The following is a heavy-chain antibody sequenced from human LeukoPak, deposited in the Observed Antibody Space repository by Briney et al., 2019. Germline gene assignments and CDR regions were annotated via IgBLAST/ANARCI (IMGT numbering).Heavy chain of an antibody. Sequence: SETLSLTCTVSGGSVNGYYWNWIRQAPGKGLEWIGFIHYSGLTVYSPSLQSRVSMSVDTSRNQFSLDLSSVTAADTALYYCARDPPEDEWNSLDSWGQGVLVTVSS. CDR3: ARDPPEDEWNSLDS. V-gene: IGHV4-59*02. CDR2: IHYSGLT. D-gene: IGHD1-7*01. J-gene: IGHJ4*02. CDR1: GGSVNGYY.